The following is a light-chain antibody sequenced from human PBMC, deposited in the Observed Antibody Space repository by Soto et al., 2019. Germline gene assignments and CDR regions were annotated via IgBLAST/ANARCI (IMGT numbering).Light chain of an antibody. CDR1: QSVSSN. CDR2: GAS. V-gene: IGKV3-15*01. J-gene: IGKJ3*01. CDR3: QQYNKWVT. Sequence: EIVMTQSPATLSVSPGETATLSCRASQSVSSNLAWYQQKRGQAPRLLIYGASTRATGMPARFIGSGSGTDFTLTISSLQLEDFAVYYCQQYNKWVTFGPGTKVDLK.